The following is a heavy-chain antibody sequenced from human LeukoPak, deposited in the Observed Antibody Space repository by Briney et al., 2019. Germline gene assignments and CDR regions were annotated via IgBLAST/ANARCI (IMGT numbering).Heavy chain of an antibody. CDR2: IIPIFGTA. CDR3: ARYYPHYDFWSGYYSYYFDY. J-gene: IGHJ4*02. D-gene: IGHD3-3*01. Sequence: ASVKVSCKASGGTFSSYAISWVRQAPGQGLEWMGGIIPIFGTANYAQKFQGRVTITADESTSTAYMELSSLRSDDTAVYYCARYYPHYDFWSGYYSYYFDYWGQGTLVTVSS. CDR1: GGTFSSYA. V-gene: IGHV1-69*01.